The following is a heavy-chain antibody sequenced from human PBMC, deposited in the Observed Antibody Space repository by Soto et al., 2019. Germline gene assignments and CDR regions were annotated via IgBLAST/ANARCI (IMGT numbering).Heavy chain of an antibody. Sequence: LSLTDAVSGGSISRGVYSWSWIRQPPGKGLEWIGYIYHSGSTYYNPSLKSRVTISVDRSKNQFSLKLSSVTAADTAVYYCARVPDRWGQGTLVTVSS. CDR3: ARVPDR. V-gene: IGHV4-30-2*01. D-gene: IGHD2-2*01. J-gene: IGHJ5*02. CDR2: IYHSGST. CDR1: GGSISRGVYS.